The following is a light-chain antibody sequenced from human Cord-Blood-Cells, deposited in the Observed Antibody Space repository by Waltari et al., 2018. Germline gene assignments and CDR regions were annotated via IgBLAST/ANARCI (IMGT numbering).Light chain of an antibody. J-gene: IGKJ4*01. Sequence: DIQMTQSPSTLSASVGDRVTVTCRASQSISSWLAWYQQKPGKAPKLLIYKASSLESGVPSRFSGSGSGTEFTLTISSLQPDDFATYYCQQYNSSPLTFGGGTKVEIK. CDR1: QSISSW. CDR3: QQYNSSPLT. V-gene: IGKV1-5*03. CDR2: KAS.